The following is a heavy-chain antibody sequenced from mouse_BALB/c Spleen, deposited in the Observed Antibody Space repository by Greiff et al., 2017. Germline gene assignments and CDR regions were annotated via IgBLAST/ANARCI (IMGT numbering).Heavy chain of an antibody. Sequence: VQLKESGPGLVKPSQSLSLTCSVTGYSITSGYYWNWIRQFPGNKLEWMGYISYDGSNNYNPSLKNRISITRDTSKNQFFLKLNSVTTEDTATYYCARAVGWDYAMDYWGQGTSVTVSS. CDR1: GYSITSGYY. V-gene: IGHV3-6*02. J-gene: IGHJ4*01. CDR2: ISYDGSN. D-gene: IGHD1-2*01. CDR3: ARAVGWDYAMDY.